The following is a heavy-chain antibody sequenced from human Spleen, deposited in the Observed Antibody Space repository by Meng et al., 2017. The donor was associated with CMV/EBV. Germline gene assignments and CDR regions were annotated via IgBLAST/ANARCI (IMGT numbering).Heavy chain of an antibody. J-gene: IGHJ6*02. Sequence: SETLSLTCTVSGGSVSSGSYYWSWIRQPPGKGLEWIGYIYYSGSTNYNPSLKSRVAISVDTTKNQFSLELSSVTASGTAVYCCASMGSWSRSMDVWGQGTTVTVSS. V-gene: IGHV4-61*01. CDR3: ASMGSWSRSMDV. D-gene: IGHD3-10*01. CDR2: IYYSGST. CDR1: GGSVSSGSYY.